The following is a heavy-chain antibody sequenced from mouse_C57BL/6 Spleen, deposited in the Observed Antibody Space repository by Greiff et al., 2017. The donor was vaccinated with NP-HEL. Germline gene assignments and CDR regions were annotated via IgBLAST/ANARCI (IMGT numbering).Heavy chain of an antibody. D-gene: IGHD3-2*02. V-gene: IGHV3-6*01. CDR3: AREAAQATRPYYFDY. CDR2: ISYDGSN. Sequence: EVQLQESGPGLVKPSQSLSLTCSVTGYSITSGYYWNWIRQFPGNKLEWMGYISYDGSNNYNPSLKNRISITRDTSKNQFFLKLNSVTTEDTATYYCAREAAQATRPYYFDYWGQGTTLTVSS. J-gene: IGHJ2*01. CDR1: GYSITSGYY.